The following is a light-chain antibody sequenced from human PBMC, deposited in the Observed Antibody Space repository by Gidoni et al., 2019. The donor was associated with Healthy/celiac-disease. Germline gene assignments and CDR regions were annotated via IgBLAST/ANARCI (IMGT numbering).Light chain of an antibody. Sequence: EMVLTQSPATLSLSPGERATLSCSASQSVSSYLAWYQQKPGQAPRLLIYDASNRATGIPARFSGSGSGTDFTLTISSLEPEDFAVYYCQQRSNWPPYTFGQGTKLEI. CDR2: DAS. V-gene: IGKV3-11*01. CDR1: QSVSSY. CDR3: QQRSNWPPYT. J-gene: IGKJ2*01.